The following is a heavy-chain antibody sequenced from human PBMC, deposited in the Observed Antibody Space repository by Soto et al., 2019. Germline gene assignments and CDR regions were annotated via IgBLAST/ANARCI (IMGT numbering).Heavy chain of an antibody. V-gene: IGHV3-74*01. J-gene: IGHJ4*02. CDR3: ARGGFSGSGSFIQGDY. D-gene: IGHD3-10*01. CDR1: GFTFSSYW. CDR2: IKSDGSNI. Sequence: EVQLVESGGGLVQPGGSLRLSCAASGFTFSSYWMHWVRQAPGKGLVWVSRIKSDGSNINYADSVKGRFTISRDNAKKPLYLQMNRLRAEDTAIYYCARGGFSGSGSFIQGDYWGQGTLVTVSS.